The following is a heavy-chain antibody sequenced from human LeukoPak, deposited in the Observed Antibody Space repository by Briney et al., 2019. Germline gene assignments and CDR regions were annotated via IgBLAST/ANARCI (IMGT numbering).Heavy chain of an antibody. D-gene: IGHD2-15*01. J-gene: IGHJ1*01. Sequence: LQGRVTMTRDTSTSTVYMELSSLRSEDTAVYYCAREPEVVAATRFGYLQRWGQGTLVTVSS. V-gene: IGHV1-46*01. CDR3: AREPEVVAATRFGYLQR.